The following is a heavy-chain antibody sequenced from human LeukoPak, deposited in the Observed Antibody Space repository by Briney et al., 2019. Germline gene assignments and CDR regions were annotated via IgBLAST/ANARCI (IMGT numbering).Heavy chain of an antibody. D-gene: IGHD3-9*01. V-gene: IGHV3-11*06. CDR2: ISSSSSYI. CDR3: ARARTRYFDWLPHDAFDI. J-gene: IGHJ3*02. Sequence: KPGGSLRLSCAASGFTFSDYYMSWIRQAPGKGLEWVSYISSSSSYIYYADSVKGRFTISRDNAKNSLYLQMNSLRAEDTAVYYCARARTRYFDWLPHDAFDIWGQGTMVTVSS. CDR1: GFTFSDYY.